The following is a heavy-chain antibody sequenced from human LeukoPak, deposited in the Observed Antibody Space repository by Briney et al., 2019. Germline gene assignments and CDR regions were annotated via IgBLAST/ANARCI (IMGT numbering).Heavy chain of an antibody. Sequence: ASVKVSCKASGGTFSSYAISWVRQAPGQGLEWMGRIIPILGIANYAQKFQGRVTITADKSTSTAYMELSSLRAEDTAVYYCARGYSSSWYDLYYFDYWGQGTLVTVSS. CDR2: IIPILGIA. J-gene: IGHJ4*02. V-gene: IGHV1-69*04. CDR3: ARGYSSSWYDLYYFDY. CDR1: GGTFSSYA. D-gene: IGHD6-13*01.